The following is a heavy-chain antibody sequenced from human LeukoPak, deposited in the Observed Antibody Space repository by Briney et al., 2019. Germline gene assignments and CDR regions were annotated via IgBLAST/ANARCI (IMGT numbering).Heavy chain of an antibody. CDR1: GGSFSGYY. CDR2: INHSGST. V-gene: IGHV4-34*01. Sequence: SETLSLTCAVYGGSFSGYYWSWIRQPPGKGLEWIGEINHSGSTNYNPSLKSRVTISVDTSKNQFSLRLSSVTAADTAVYYCARGRSGGSCYLSWGQGTLVTVSS. J-gene: IGHJ5*02. D-gene: IGHD2-15*01. CDR3: ARGRSGGSCYLS.